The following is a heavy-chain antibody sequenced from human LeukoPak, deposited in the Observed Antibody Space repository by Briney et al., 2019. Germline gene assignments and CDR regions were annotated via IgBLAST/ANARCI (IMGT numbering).Heavy chain of an antibody. CDR1: GDSVSSNSVA. CDR3: ARGRAAYYGMDV. J-gene: IGHJ6*02. CDR2: TYYRSKWYN. D-gene: IGHD6-25*01. Sequence: SQTLSLTCAISGDSVSSNSVAWNWIRQSPSRGLQWLGRTYYRSKWYNDYAVSVESRITVNPDTSKNQSSLQLKSVPPEDTAVYYCARGRAAYYGMDVWGQGTTATVSS. V-gene: IGHV6-1*01.